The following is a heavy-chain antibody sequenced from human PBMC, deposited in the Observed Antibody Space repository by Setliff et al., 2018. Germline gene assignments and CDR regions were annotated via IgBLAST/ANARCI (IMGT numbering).Heavy chain of an antibody. J-gene: IGHJ4*02. D-gene: IGHD3-22*01. CDR3: ARPPPGPFYYDGGNYFDY. CDR2: ISPYIDKT. CDR1: GYTFTDYG. Sequence: ASVKVSCKASGYTFTDYGISWVRQAPGQGLEWMGWISPYIDKTNYAQNLQGRVTMTTDTSTNTAYMELRSLRSGDTAVYYCARPPPGPFYYDGGNYFDYWGQGTLVTVSS. V-gene: IGHV1-18*01.